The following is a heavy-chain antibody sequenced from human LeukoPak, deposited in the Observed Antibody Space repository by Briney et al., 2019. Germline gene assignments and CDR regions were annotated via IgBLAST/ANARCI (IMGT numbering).Heavy chain of an antibody. J-gene: IGHJ4*02. D-gene: IGHD1/OR15-1a*01. V-gene: IGHV3-15*04. CDR1: GFTFSNAW. CDR3: SSGTLNRDSLGY. CDR2: IERKTDGGTT. Sequence: GGSLRLSCAASGFTFSNAWMNWVRQAPGKGLEWVGRIERKTDGGTTDYAAPVKGRFTISRDESQNTVSLHMNSLKTEDTAVYYCSSGTLNRDSLGYWGQGTLVTVSS.